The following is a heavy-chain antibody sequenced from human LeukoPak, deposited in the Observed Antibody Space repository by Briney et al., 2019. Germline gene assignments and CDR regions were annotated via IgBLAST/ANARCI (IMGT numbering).Heavy chain of an antibody. CDR3: ARARIPEYYYGSGSYYSYGMDV. CDR2: IYTSGST. CDR1: GGSISSYY. D-gene: IGHD3-10*01. V-gene: IGHV4-4*07. J-gene: IGHJ6*02. Sequence: PSETLSLTCTVSGGSISSYYWSWIRQPAGKGLEWIGRIYTSGSTNYNPSLKSRVTMSVDTSKNQFSLKLSSVTAADTAVYYCARARIPEYYYGSGSYYSYGMDVWGQGTTVTVSS.